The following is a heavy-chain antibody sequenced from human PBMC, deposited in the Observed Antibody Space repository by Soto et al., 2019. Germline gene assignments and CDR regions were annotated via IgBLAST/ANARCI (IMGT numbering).Heavy chain of an antibody. CDR3: SRAGILTTPYYFDY. Sequence: PGGSLRLSCAAFGFTFSDHYMDWVRQAPGKGQEWVGRIRNKANSYTTEYAASVQGRFTISRDDSKNSLFLQMNSLKTEDTAVYYCSRAGILTTPYYFDYWGQGTLVTVSS. D-gene: IGHD4-4*01. CDR2: IRNKANSYTT. V-gene: IGHV3-72*01. J-gene: IGHJ4*01. CDR1: GFTFSDHY.